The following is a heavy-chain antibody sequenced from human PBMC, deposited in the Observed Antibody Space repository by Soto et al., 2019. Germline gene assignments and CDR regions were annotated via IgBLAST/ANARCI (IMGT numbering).Heavy chain of an antibody. Sequence: QVQLQESGPGLVKPSETLSLTCTVSGDSINSYYLSWIRQPPGKGLEWIGYIYYSGSTMYDPSLKSRVTISLGTSKNQFSLKLSAVTAADTAVYYCARGYCSTTSCYVGFYYMDVWGKGTAVTVSS. CDR1: GDSINSYY. CDR2: IYYSGST. CDR3: ARGYCSTTSCYVGFYYMDV. V-gene: IGHV4-59*01. J-gene: IGHJ6*03. D-gene: IGHD2-2*01.